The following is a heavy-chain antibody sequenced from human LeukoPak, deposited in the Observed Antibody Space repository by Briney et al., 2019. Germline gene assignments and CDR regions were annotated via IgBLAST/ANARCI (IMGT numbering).Heavy chain of an antibody. CDR2: ISGSGGST. V-gene: IGHV3-23*01. D-gene: IGHD4-17*01. J-gene: IGHJ4*02. CDR3: ANPSGKNYGDYGTVDY. Sequence: GGSLRLSCAASGFTFSSYAMRWVRQAPGKGLEGVSAISGSGGSTYYADSVKGRFTISRDNSKNTLYLQMNSLRAEDTAVYYCANPSGKNYGDYGTVDYWGQGPLVTVSS. CDR1: GFTFSSYA.